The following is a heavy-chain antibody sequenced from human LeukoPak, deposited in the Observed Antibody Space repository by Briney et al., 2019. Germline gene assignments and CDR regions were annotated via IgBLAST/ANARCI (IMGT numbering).Heavy chain of an antibody. Sequence: GGSLRLSCAASGFTFSSYWMSWVRQAPGKGLEWVANIKQDGSEKYYVDSVKGRFTISGDSAKNSLYLQMNSLRAEDTAVYYCARGYCSGGSCYYFDYWGQGTLVTVSS. CDR1: GFTFSSYW. J-gene: IGHJ4*02. CDR3: ARGYCSGGSCYYFDY. CDR2: IKQDGSEK. D-gene: IGHD2-15*01. V-gene: IGHV3-7*03.